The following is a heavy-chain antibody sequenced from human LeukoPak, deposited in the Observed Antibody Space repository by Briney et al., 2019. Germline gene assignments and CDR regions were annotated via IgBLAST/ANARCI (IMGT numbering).Heavy chain of an antibody. Sequence: SETLSLTCTVSGGSISSGSYYWSWIRQPAGKGLEWIGRIYTSGSTNYNPSLKSRVTISVDTSKNQFSLKLGSVTAADTAVYYCAGTTEVLEPAALFDYWGQGTLVTVSS. CDR1: GGSISSGSYY. CDR3: AGTTEVLEPAALFDY. V-gene: IGHV4-61*02. CDR2: IYTSGST. J-gene: IGHJ4*02. D-gene: IGHD2-2*01.